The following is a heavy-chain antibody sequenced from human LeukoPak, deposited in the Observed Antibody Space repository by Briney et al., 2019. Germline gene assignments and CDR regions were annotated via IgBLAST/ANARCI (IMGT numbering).Heavy chain of an antibody. CDR1: GGSISSYY. V-gene: IGHV4-4*07. CDR3: ARARDDKRRYYDFWSGYPAYYFDY. J-gene: IGHJ4*02. D-gene: IGHD3-3*01. Sequence: SSETLSLTCTVSGGSISSYYWSWIRQPAGKGLEWIGRIYTSGSTNCNPSLKSRVTMSVDTSKNQFSLKLSSVTAADTAVYYCARARDDKRRYYDFWSGYPAYYFDYWGQGTLVTVSS. CDR2: IYTSGST.